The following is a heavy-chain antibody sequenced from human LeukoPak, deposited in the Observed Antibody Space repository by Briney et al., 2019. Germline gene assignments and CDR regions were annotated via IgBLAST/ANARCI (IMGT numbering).Heavy chain of an antibody. J-gene: IGHJ4*02. CDR1: GFTFNGYW. D-gene: IGHD3-16*01. CDR3: ARDDRGSGLGPPHDY. Sequence: AGGSLRLSCAASGFTFNGYWMTWVRQAPGKGLEWVANIKEDGSGKYYVDSVKGRFTISRDNSKNTLSLQMDSLRAEDTAVYYCARDDRGSGLGPPHDYWGPGTLVTVSS. V-gene: IGHV3-7*01. CDR2: IKEDGSGK.